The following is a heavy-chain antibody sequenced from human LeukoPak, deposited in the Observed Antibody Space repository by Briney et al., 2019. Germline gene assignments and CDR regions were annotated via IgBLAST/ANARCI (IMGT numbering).Heavy chain of an antibody. CDR1: GFTFSSYG. CDR3: AGEYYYDSSGYNRNFGSHYYYGMDV. CDR2: IWYDGSNK. V-gene: IGHV3-33*01. D-gene: IGHD3-22*01. Sequence: GGSLRLSCAASGFTFSSYGMHWVRQAPGKGLEWVAVIWYDGSNKYYADSVKGRFTISRDNSKNTLYLQMNSLRAEDTAVYYCAGEYYYDSSGYNRNFGSHYYYGMDVWGQGTTVTVSS. J-gene: IGHJ6*02.